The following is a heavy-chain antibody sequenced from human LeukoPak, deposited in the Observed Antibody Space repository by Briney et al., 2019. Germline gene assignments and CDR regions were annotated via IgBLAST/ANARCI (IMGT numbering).Heavy chain of an antibody. CDR3: ARASTLSSSSGGFGY. CDR2: IYYSGST. Sequence: SETLSLTCTVSGGSISSSSYYWGWIRQPPGKGLEWIGSIYYSGSTYYNPSLKSRVTISVDTSKNQFSLKLSSVTAADTAVYYCARASTLSSSSGGFGYWGQGTLVTVS. D-gene: IGHD6-6*01. J-gene: IGHJ4*02. CDR1: GGSISSSSYY. V-gene: IGHV4-39*07.